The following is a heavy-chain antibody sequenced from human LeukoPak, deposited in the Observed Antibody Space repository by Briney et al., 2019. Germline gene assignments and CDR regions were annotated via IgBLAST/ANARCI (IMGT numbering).Heavy chain of an antibody. J-gene: IGHJ3*02. Sequence: NPSETLSLTCTVSGYSISSGYYWGWIRQPPGKGLEWMGTTYHSGSTYYNPSLKGRVTISVDTSKNQFSLKLSSVTAADTAVYYCAKTVTVTTSAFDIWGQGTMVTVSS. V-gene: IGHV4-38-2*02. CDR3: AKTVTVTTSAFDI. CDR1: GYSISSGYY. D-gene: IGHD4-17*01. CDR2: TYHSGST.